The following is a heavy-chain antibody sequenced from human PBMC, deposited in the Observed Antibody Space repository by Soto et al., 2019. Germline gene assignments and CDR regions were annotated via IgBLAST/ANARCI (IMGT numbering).Heavy chain of an antibody. Sequence: NPSETLSLTCAVSGGSISSGGYSWSWIRQPPGKGLEWIGYIYHSGSTYYNPSLKSRVTISVDRSKNQFSLKLSSVTAADTAVYYCARSDYYDTQGAFDIWGQGTMVTVS. CDR1: GGSISSGGYS. CDR3: ARSDYYDTQGAFDI. D-gene: IGHD3-22*01. CDR2: IYHSGST. J-gene: IGHJ3*02. V-gene: IGHV4-30-2*01.